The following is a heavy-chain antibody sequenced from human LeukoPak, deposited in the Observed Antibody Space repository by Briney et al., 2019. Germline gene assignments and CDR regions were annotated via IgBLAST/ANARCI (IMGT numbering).Heavy chain of an antibody. D-gene: IGHD6-13*01. J-gene: IGHJ4*02. Sequence: SQTLSLTCTVSGGSISSGDYYWSWIRRPPGKGLEWIGYIYYSGSTYHNPSLKSRVTIPVDTSKNQFSLKLSSVTAADTAVYYCARVSGQQLYFYWGQGTLVTVSS. CDR2: IYYSGST. CDR1: GGSISSGDYY. CDR3: ARVSGQQLYFY. V-gene: IGHV4-30-4*08.